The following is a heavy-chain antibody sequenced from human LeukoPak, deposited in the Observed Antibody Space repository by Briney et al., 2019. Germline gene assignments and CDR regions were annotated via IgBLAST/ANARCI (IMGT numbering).Heavy chain of an antibody. V-gene: IGHV3-53*01. CDR3: ARDGGYCSGGSCYSTH. J-gene: IGHJ4*02. CDR1: GLTVSSNY. CDR2: IYSGGNT. Sequence: GGSLRLSRAASGLTVSSNYMSWVRQAPGKGLEWVSVIYSGGNTFYADSVKGRFTISRDNSKNTLYLQMNSLRAEDTAVYYCARDGGYCSGGSCYSTHWGQGTLVTVSS. D-gene: IGHD2-15*01.